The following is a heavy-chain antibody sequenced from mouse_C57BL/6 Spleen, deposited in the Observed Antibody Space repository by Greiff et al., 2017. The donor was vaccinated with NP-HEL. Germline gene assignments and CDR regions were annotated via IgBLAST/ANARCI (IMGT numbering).Heavy chain of an antibody. Sequence: EVKLQESGPGMVKPSQSLSLTCTVTGYSITSGYDWHWIRHFPGNKLEWMGDISYSGSTNYNPSLKSRISITHDTSKNHFFLKLNSVTTEDTATYYCARGGIDRFAYWGQGTLVTVSA. CDR1: GYSITSGYD. CDR3: ARGGIDRFAY. CDR2: ISYSGST. J-gene: IGHJ3*01. V-gene: IGHV3-1*01.